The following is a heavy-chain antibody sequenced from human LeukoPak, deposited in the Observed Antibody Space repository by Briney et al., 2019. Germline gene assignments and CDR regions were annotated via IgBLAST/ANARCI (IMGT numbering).Heavy chain of an antibody. Sequence: PGRSLRLSCAASGFTFSSHAMSWVRQAPGKGLEWVSVISGSGGSTYYADSVKSRFTISRDISKNTLYLQMNSLRAEDTAVYYCAKHIDSSSWYFFDSWGQGTLVTVSS. D-gene: IGHD6-13*01. CDR1: GFTFSSHA. J-gene: IGHJ4*02. CDR2: ISGSGGST. CDR3: AKHIDSSSWYFFDS. V-gene: IGHV3-23*01.